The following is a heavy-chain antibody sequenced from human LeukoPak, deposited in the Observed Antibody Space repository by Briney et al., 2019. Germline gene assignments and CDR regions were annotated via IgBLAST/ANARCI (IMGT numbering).Heavy chain of an antibody. V-gene: IGHV3-33*01. Sequence: PGRSLRLSCAASGFTFSSYGMHWVRQAPGKGLEWVAVIWYDGSNKYYADSVKGRFTISRDNSKNTLYLQMNSLRAEDTAVYYCARASIVGATTKTDYWGQGTLVTVSS. D-gene: IGHD1-26*01. CDR3: ARASIVGATTKTDY. J-gene: IGHJ4*02. CDR2: IWYDGSNK. CDR1: GFTFSSYG.